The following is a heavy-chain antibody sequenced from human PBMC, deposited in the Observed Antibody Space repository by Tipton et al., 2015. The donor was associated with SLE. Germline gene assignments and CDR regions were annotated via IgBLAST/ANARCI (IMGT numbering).Heavy chain of an antibody. CDR1: GFTLSDYW. CDR3: ARDITSSMTLPGAGICDY. D-gene: IGHD3-10*01. J-gene: IGHJ4*02. CDR2: INHYGSVT. Sequence: SLRLSCAASGFTLSDYWMHWVRQVPEKGLVWVSRINHYGSVTTYADSLKGRFTISRDNAKNTVYLQMNSLRAEDTAVYYCARDITSSMTLPGAGICDYWGQGTLVTVSS. V-gene: IGHV3-74*01.